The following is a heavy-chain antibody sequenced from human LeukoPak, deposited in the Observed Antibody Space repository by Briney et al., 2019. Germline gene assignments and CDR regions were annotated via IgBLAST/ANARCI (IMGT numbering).Heavy chain of an antibody. CDR1: GYTFTSYG. J-gene: IGHJ6*02. D-gene: IGHD6-13*01. CDR2: ISAYNGNT. CDR3: ARDGPIAAAGKYYGMDV. Sequence: ASAKVSCKASGYTFTSYGISWVRQAPGQGLEWMGWISAYNGNTNYAQKLQGRVTMTTDTSTSTAYMELRSLRSDDTAVYYCARDGPIAAAGKYYGMDVWGQGTTVTVSS. V-gene: IGHV1-18*01.